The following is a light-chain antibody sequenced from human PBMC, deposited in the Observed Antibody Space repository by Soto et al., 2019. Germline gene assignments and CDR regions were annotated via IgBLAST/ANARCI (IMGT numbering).Light chain of an antibody. Sequence: IVLTQSPATLSVSPGETVTLFCRASQRVSTNLAWYQQRPGQAPRLLIYGASTSASGIPARFSGSGSGTEFTLTIASRQSDDFAVEYCQQFHNWPPWTFGQGTKLDI. CDR2: GAS. CDR3: QQFHNWPPWT. J-gene: IGKJ1*01. CDR1: QRVSTN. V-gene: IGKV3-15*01.